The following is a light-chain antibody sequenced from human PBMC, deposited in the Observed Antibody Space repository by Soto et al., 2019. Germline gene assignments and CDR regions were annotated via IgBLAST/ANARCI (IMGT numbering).Light chain of an antibody. J-gene: IGKJ5*01. CDR1: QSVSTY. V-gene: IGKV3-11*01. Sequence: EIVLTQSPATLSLSPGERATLSCRASQSVSTYLAWYQQKPGQAPRLLIYDASKRASGIPARFSGSGSGTDFTLTTSSLEPEDFAVYYCQQRSNWLITFGQGTRLEIK. CDR2: DAS. CDR3: QQRSNWLIT.